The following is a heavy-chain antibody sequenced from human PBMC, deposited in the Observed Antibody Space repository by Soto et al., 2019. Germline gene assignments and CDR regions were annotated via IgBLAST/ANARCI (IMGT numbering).Heavy chain of an antibody. J-gene: IGHJ4*02. V-gene: IGHV4-30-4*02. CDR1: GGSISSGDYY. D-gene: IGHD2-15*01. CDR3: ATLKSMTLLDY. CDR2: IYYSGST. Sequence: PSDTLSLTCTVSGGSISSGDYYWSWIRQPPGKGLEWIGYIYYSGSTYYNPSLKSRVTISVDTSKNQFSLKLSSVTAADTAVYYCATLKSMTLLDYWGQGTLVTVSS.